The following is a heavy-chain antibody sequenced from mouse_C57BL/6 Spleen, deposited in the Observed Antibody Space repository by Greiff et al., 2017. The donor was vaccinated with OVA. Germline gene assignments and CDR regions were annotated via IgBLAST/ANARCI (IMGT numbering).Heavy chain of an antibody. CDR3: AIYDYDAGYYAMDY. Sequence: EVQGVESGGGLVKPGGSLKLSCAASGFTFSDYGMHWVRQAPEKGLEWVAYISSGSSTIYYADTVKGRFTISRDNAKNTLFLQMTSLRSEDTAMYYCAIYDYDAGYYAMDYWGQGTSVTVSS. CDR2: ISSGSSTI. D-gene: IGHD2-4*01. CDR1: GFTFSDYG. J-gene: IGHJ4*01. V-gene: IGHV5-17*01.